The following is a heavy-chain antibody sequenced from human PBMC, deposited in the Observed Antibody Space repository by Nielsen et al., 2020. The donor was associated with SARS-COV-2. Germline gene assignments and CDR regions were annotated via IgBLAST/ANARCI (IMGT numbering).Heavy chain of an antibody. CDR1: GGSIIKAGYY. CDR3: ASSFYSDNNGCYDFDY. Sequence: SETLSLTCTVSGGSIIKAGYYWSWIRQRPGEGLEWIGCIYNSGGTYYNPSLKSRVSISRDIATNQFSLKLSSLTAADAAVYFCASSFYSDNNGCYDFDYWGQGTLVTVSS. J-gene: IGHJ4*02. CDR2: IYNSGGT. V-gene: IGHV4-31*03. D-gene: IGHD3-22*01.